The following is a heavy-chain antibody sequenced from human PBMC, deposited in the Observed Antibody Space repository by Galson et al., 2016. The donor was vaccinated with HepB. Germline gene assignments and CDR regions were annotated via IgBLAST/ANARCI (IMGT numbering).Heavy chain of an antibody. CDR1: GGSISSYSHY. V-gene: IGHV4-39*07. CDR3: ASRGFLWGSPFDY. J-gene: IGHJ4*02. D-gene: IGHD3-16*01. Sequence: TLSLTCTVSGGSISSYSHYLGWIRQPPGKGLEWIGSFFYSGSTYYNPSLKLRVTISVDTSKNQFSLRLSSVTAADSAVYYCASRGFLWGSPFDYWGQGTLVTVSS. CDR2: FFYSGST.